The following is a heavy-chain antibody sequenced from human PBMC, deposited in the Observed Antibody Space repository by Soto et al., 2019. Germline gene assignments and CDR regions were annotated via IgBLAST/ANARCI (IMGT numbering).Heavy chain of an antibody. CDR2: IIPIFGTA. J-gene: IGHJ6*02. D-gene: IGHD2-2*01. V-gene: IGHV1-69*13. CDR1: GGTFSSYA. Sequence: GASVKVSCKASGGTFSSYAISWVRQAPGQGLEWMGGIIPIFGTANYAQKFQGRVTITADESTSTAYMELSSLRSEDTAVYYCARVCSSTSCYDGLGYYYYYGMDVWGQGTTVTVSS. CDR3: ARVCSSTSCYDGLGYYYYYGMDV.